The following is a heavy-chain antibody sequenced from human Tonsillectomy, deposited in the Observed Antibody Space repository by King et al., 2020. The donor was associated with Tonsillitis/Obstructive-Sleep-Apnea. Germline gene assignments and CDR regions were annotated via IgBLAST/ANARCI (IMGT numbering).Heavy chain of an antibody. CDR1: GFTFSSYG. J-gene: IGHJ4*02. V-gene: IGHV3-33*01. D-gene: IGHD2-2*01. CDR3: ARVDGYCSSTSCPLDY. Sequence: QLVESGGGVVQPGRSLRLSCAASGFTFSSYGMHWVRQAPGKGLEWVAVIWYDGSNKYYADSVKGRFTISRDNSKNTLYLQMNSLRAEDTAVYYCARVDGYCSSTSCPLDYWGQGTLVTVSS. CDR2: IWYDGSNK.